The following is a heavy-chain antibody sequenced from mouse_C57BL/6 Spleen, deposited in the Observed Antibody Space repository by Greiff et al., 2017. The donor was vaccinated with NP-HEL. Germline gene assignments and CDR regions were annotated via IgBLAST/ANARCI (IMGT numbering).Heavy chain of an antibody. Sequence: EVKVVESGEGLVKPGGSLKLSCAASGFTFSSYAMSWVRQTPEKRLEWVAYISSGGDYIYYADTVKGRFTISRDNARNTLYLQMSSLKSEDTAMYYCTSGNQYYFDYWGQGTTLTVSS. V-gene: IGHV5-9-1*02. CDR1: GFTFSSYA. D-gene: IGHD2-1*01. CDR3: TSGNQYYFDY. J-gene: IGHJ2*01. CDR2: ISSGGDYI.